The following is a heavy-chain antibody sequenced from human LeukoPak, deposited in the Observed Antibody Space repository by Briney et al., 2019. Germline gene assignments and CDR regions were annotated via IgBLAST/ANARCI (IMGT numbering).Heavy chain of an antibody. CDR3: ATRGVGWYFDY. CDR1: GFIFSSYA. Sequence: GGSLRLSCAASGFIFSSYAMSWVRQAPGKGLEWVSSITGSGGSTYFADSVKGRFTISRDNSKNTLYLQMNSLRAEDTAVYYCATRGVGWYFDYWGQGTLVTVSS. V-gene: IGHV3-23*01. J-gene: IGHJ4*02. D-gene: IGHD3-10*01. CDR2: ITGSGGST.